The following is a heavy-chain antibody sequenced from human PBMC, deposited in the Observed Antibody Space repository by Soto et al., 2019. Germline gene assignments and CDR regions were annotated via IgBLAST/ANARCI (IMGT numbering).Heavy chain of an antibody. Sequence: GGSLRLSCAASGFIFSDYSMNWMRQAPGKGLEWVASISSDDNYIYYRDSVEGRFTISRDNAKNSLYLQMTSLGADDTAVYYCARGRTGKGASCYGGGDYWGQGTLVTVSS. CDR2: ISSDDNYI. CDR3: ARGRTGKGASCYGGGDY. CDR1: GFIFSDYS. V-gene: IGHV3-21*06. D-gene: IGHD2-15*01. J-gene: IGHJ4*02.